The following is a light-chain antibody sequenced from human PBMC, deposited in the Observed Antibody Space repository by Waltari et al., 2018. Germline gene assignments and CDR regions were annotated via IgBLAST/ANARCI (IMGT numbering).Light chain of an antibody. CDR2: NAS. Sequence: EIVLTQSPATLSLSPGERATLSCRASQSVSHYLAWYQQKPGQAPRLLIYNASNRATGIPARFSGSGSGTDFTLTISSLEPEDFAVYYCQHRSNWPLTFGGGTEVEIK. V-gene: IGKV3-11*01. J-gene: IGKJ4*01. CDR3: QHRSNWPLT. CDR1: QSVSHY.